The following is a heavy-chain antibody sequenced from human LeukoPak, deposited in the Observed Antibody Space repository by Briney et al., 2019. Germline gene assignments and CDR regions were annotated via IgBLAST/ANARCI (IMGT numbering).Heavy chain of an antibody. CDR3: VKTQTHFGDYRRDY. V-gene: IGHV3-23*01. J-gene: IGHJ4*02. CDR2: ISDSGGST. D-gene: IGHD4-17*01. CDR1: GFTFSTYA. Sequence: GGSLRLSCATSGFTFSTYAMSWVRQAPGKGREWVSAISDSGGSTYYAESVKGRFTVSRDNSKNTLYMQMSTLRAEDTAVYYCVKTQTHFGDYRRDYWGQGTLVTVSS.